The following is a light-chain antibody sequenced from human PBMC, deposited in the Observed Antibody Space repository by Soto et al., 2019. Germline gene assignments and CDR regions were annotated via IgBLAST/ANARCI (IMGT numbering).Light chain of an antibody. V-gene: IGKV3-20*01. CDR1: QSVSSR. CDR2: GAS. Sequence: EFVLTQSPGTLSFPPWAIAPLSCRASQSVSSRLAWYQQKPGQAPRLLISGASSRATGIPDRFSGSGFGTDFTLTISRLEPEDFALYYCQHYAGGSRITFGQGTRLEIK. CDR3: QHYAGGSRIT. J-gene: IGKJ5*01.